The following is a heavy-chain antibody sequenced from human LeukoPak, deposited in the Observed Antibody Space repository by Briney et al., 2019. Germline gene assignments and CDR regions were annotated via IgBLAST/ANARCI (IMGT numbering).Heavy chain of an antibody. D-gene: IGHD5/OR15-5a*01. J-gene: IGHJ5*02. CDR3: AKEGQRGSYGVYDDYH. Sequence: PGGSLRLSCAASGFTFSRDGIHWVRQAPGKGLEWVAVISNDETNKYYTDSVKGRFTISRDNSKNMVYLQMNSLRVEDMAIYYCAKEGQRGSYGVYDDYHWGQGTLVTVSS. CDR1: GFTFSRDG. V-gene: IGHV3-30*18. CDR2: ISNDETNK.